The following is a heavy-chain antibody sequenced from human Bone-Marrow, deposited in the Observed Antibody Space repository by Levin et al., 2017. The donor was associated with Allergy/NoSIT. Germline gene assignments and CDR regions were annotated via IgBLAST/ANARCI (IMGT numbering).Heavy chain of an antibody. J-gene: IGHJ5*02. CDR2: IVNDGSRK. CDR1: GFTFSSHA. D-gene: IGHD3-22*01. V-gene: IGHV3-30-3*01. Sequence: PGGSLRLSCAASGFTFSSHAMHWVRQAPGRGLEWVASIVNDGSRKLYADSVRGRFTNSRDNSKNTMDLQMNGLRGEDTAVYYCARDRFFYDSGGFYYVPVLDAWGPGTRVTVSS. CDR3: ARDRFFYDSGGFYYVPVLDA.